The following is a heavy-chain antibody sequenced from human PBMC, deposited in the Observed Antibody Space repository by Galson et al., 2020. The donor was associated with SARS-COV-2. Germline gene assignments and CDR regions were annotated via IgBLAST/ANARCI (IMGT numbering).Heavy chain of an antibody. CDR1: GLTFTYAW. V-gene: IGHV3-15*01. Sequence: GGSLRLSCTASGLTFTYAWMNWVRQAPGKGLEWIGRIKSKIEGGTTEYAGSVKDKFTISRDDSENTLYLQMDSLTTEDTAVDYCTTAKWSYDDVSGLYSVGAFEIWGQGTVVTVSA. D-gene: IGHD3-22*01. CDR3: TTAKWSYDDVSGLYSVGAFEI. J-gene: IGHJ3*02. CDR2: IKSKIEGGTT.